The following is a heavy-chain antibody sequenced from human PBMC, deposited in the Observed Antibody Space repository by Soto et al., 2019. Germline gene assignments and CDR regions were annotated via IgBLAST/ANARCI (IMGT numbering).Heavy chain of an antibody. D-gene: IGHD1-1*01. V-gene: IGHV1-69*06. CDR1: GGTFSRDA. CDR3: ARGQGSLRDNWKWYFYGLDV. Sequence: QGQLVQSGSEVKKPGSSVKVSCKAFGGTFSRDAFSWVRQAPGQGLEWMGGVTPMYGTPIYAKKFQGRVTSTADRSTKTALVELSSRKSEDTAVYYCARGQGSLRDNWKWYFYGLDVRGRGNTVTGS. J-gene: IGHJ6*02. CDR2: VTPMYGTP.